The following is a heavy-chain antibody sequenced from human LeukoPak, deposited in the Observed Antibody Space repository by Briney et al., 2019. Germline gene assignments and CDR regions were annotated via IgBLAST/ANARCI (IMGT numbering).Heavy chain of an antibody. Sequence: GGSLRLSCEASGFTLRSYSMDWVRQAPGKGLEWISYISGGSDKIFYVGSVKGRFTISRDNAKNSLYLQMNSLRAEDTAVYYCTRGFWGGNSDSFDVWGQGTLVTVSS. CDR1: GFTLRSYS. D-gene: IGHD3-3*01. J-gene: IGHJ3*01. V-gene: IGHV3-48*04. CDR3: TRGFWGGNSDSFDV. CDR2: ISGGSDKI.